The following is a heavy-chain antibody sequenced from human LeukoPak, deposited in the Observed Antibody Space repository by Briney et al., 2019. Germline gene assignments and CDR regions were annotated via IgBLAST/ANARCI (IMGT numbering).Heavy chain of an antibody. V-gene: IGHV3-23*01. CDR2: ISGSGGST. J-gene: IGHJ4*02. CDR1: GFTFSSYA. Sequence: GGSRRLSCAASGFTFSSYAMSWVRQAPGKGLEWVSAISGSGGSTYYADSVKGRFTISRDNSKNTLYLQMNSLRAEDTAVYYCAKTVHFWSGYLGDYWGQGTLVTVSS. D-gene: IGHD3-3*02. CDR3: AKTVHFWSGYLGDY.